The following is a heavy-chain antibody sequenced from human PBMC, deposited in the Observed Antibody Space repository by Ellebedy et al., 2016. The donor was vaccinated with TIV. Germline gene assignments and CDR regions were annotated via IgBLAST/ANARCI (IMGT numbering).Heavy chain of an antibody. V-gene: IGHV3-7*01. Sequence: PGGSLRLSCAASGFSFRSYWMSWVRQAPGKGLEWVANIYQDGSEKYYVDSVGGRFTISRDNAKNELYLQMKSLRVEDTAVYYCARRGSYGDYAVHVNNWFDSWGQGTPVTVSP. J-gene: IGHJ5*01. CDR2: IYQDGSEK. CDR3: ARRGSYGDYAVHVNNWFDS. CDR1: GFSFRSYW. D-gene: IGHD4-17*01.